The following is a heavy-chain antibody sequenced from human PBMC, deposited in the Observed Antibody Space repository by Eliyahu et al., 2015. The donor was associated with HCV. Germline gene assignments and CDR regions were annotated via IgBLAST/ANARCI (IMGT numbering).Heavy chain of an antibody. CDR2: INQDGSDK. V-gene: IGHV3-7*03. CDR1: GFTFSSYW. CDR3: ARDEISGSLDY. Sequence: EVQLVESGGGLVQPGGSLRLSCAVSGFTFSSYWMSWVRQAPGKGLEWVANINQDGSDKNYVDSVKGRFTISRDNAKNSLYLQINSLRTEDTAVYYCARDEISGSLDYWGQGTLVTVSS. J-gene: IGHJ4*02. D-gene: IGHD1-26*01.